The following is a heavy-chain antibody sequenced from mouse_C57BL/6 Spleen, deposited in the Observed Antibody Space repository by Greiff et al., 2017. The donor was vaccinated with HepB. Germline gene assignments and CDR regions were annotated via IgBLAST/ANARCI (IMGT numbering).Heavy chain of an antibody. V-gene: IGHV5-16*01. Sequence: EVKLMESEGGLVQPGRSMKLSCTASGFTFSDYYMAWVRQVPEKGLEWVANINYDGSSTYYLDSLKSRFIISRDNAKNILYLQMSSLKSEDTATYYCARGRAMDYWGQGTSVTVSS. CDR2: INYDGSST. CDR1: GFTFSDYY. J-gene: IGHJ4*01. CDR3: ARGRAMDY.